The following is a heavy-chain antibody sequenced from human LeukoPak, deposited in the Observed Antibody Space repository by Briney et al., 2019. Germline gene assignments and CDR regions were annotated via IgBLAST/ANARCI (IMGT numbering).Heavy chain of an antibody. J-gene: IGHJ4*02. CDR2: MNPNSGNT. CDR3: ARGRLGGDWFVY. Sequence: GASVKVSCKASGYTFTSYGISWVRQAPGQGLEWMGWMNPNSGNTGYAQKFQGRVTMTRNTSISTAYMELSSLRSEDTAVYYCARGRLGGDWFVYWGQGTLVTVSS. V-gene: IGHV1-8*02. D-gene: IGHD3-9*01. CDR1: GYTFTSYG.